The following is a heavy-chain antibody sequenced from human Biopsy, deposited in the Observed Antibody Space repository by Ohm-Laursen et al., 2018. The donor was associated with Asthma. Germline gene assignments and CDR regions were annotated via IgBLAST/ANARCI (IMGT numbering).Heavy chain of an antibody. CDR1: GFTFSHYN. D-gene: IGHD1-14*01. V-gene: IGHV3-21*01. J-gene: IGHJ4*02. CDR2: ITDTSRYI. Sequence: SLRLSCAASGFTFSHYNINWVRQAPGTGLEWVSSITDTSRYIKYADSVKGRFTISRDNAKNSLYLQMNSLRAEDTAVYYCGRDGPELPTELDYWGPGTLVTVSS. CDR3: GRDGPELPTELDY.